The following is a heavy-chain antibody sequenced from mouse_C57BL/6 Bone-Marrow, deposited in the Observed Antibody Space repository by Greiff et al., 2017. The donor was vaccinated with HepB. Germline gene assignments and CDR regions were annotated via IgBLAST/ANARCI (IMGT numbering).Heavy chain of an antibody. CDR3: ARANDGYYEDWYFDV. Sequence: EVQLQESGPGLVKPSQSLSLTCSVTGYSITSGYYWNWIRQFPGTKLEWMGYISYDGSNNYNPSLKNRISITRDTSKNQFFLKLNSVTTEDTATYYCARANDGYYEDWYFDVWGTGTTVTVSS. CDR2: ISYDGSN. D-gene: IGHD2-3*01. J-gene: IGHJ1*03. CDR1: GYSITSGYY. V-gene: IGHV3-6*01.